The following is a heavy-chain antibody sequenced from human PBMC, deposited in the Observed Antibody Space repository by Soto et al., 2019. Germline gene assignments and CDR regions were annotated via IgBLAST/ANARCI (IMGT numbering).Heavy chain of an antibody. V-gene: IGHV3-23*01. Sequence: GGSLRLSCAASGFTFSNYAMSWVRQAPGKGLEWVSAISGSGDNTYFADSVKGRFTISRDNSENTLNLQMNSLRAEDTAVYYCAKRLSSGSFYAAFDIWGQGTMVTVSS. CDR2: ISGSGDNT. D-gene: IGHD1-26*01. CDR1: GFTFSNYA. CDR3: AKRLSSGSFYAAFDI. J-gene: IGHJ3*02.